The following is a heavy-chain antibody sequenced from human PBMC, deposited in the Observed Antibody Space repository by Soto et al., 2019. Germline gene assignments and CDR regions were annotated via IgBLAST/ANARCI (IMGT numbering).Heavy chain of an antibody. D-gene: IGHD5-12*01. CDR2: INSAHGKT. CDR3: ARLVAPGQFDY. CDR1: GYTFADYA. V-gene: IGHV1-3*04. Sequence: ASVKVSCKASGYTFADYAVHWVRQAPGQSLEWMGWINSAHGKTKYSQKFQARVTITRDTSATTDYLELSSLRSEDTAVYYCARLVAPGQFDYWGQGTRVTVSS. J-gene: IGHJ4*02.